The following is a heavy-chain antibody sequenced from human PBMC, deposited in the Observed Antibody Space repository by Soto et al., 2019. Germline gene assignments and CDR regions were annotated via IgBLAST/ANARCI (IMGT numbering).Heavy chain of an antibody. V-gene: IGHV1-8*01. Sequence: GASVKVSCKASGYTFTIHDIHWVRQAPGQGLEWMAGLNPQSGKAAYAQRFQGRLTMTGNASTSTAYMELSGLRSEDTAMYYCARVSSIAARRSYDSWGQGTLVTVSS. CDR2: LNPQSGKA. CDR3: ARVSSIAARRSYDS. D-gene: IGHD6-6*01. CDR1: GYTFTIHD. J-gene: IGHJ4*02.